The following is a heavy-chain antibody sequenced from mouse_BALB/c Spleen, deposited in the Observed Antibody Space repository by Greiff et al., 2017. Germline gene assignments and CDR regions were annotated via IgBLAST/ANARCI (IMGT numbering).Heavy chain of an antibody. V-gene: IGHV5-6-3*01. Sequence: DVMLVESGGGLVQPGGSLKLSCAASGFTFSSYGMSWVRQTPDKRLELVATINSNGGSTYYPDSVKGRFTISRDNAKNTLYLQMSSLKSEDTAMYYCARDGGLRRGFAYWGQGTLVTVSA. J-gene: IGHJ3*01. D-gene: IGHD2-4*01. CDR1: GFTFSSYG. CDR3: ARDGGLRRGFAY. CDR2: INSNGGST.